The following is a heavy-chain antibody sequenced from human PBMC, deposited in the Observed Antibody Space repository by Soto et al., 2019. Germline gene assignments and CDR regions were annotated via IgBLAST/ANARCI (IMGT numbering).Heavy chain of an antibody. Sequence: PGGSLRLSCAASGFTFSSYGMHWVRQAPGKGLEWVAVIWYDGSNKYYADSVKGRFTISRDNSKNTLYLQMNSLRAEDTAVYYCARDLSIAGAGNWYYYYYGMDVWGQGTTVTVS. D-gene: IGHD6-19*01. CDR3: ARDLSIAGAGNWYYYYYGMDV. CDR1: GFTFSSYG. J-gene: IGHJ6*02. V-gene: IGHV3-33*08. CDR2: IWYDGSNK.